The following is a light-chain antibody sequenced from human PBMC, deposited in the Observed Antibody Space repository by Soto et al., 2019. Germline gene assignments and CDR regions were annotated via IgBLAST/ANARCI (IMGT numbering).Light chain of an antibody. CDR2: DVS. V-gene: IGKV1-13*02. Sequence: AIQVTQSPSSLSASGGDRVTMTCPASQALKGALAWYQQKSGKPPNLLIYDVSTLESGGPSRFSGSGFGTEMTITVSSLQREDFGTDYGEHYTSGSFSCGLGTRLESK. CDR1: QALKGA. J-gene: IGKJ5*01. CDR3: EHYTSGSFS.